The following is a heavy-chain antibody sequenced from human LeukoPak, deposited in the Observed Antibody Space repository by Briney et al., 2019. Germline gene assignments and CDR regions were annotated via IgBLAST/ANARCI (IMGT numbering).Heavy chain of an antibody. CDR3: ARRGSGYDILTGYYPEYYFDY. Sequence: ASVKVSCKASGYTFTGYYMHWVRQAPGQGLEWMGWINPNSGGTNYAQKFQGRVTITRDTSISTAYVELSRLRSDDTAVYYCARRGSGYDILTGYYPEYYFDYWGQGTLVTVSS. D-gene: IGHD3-9*01. CDR2: INPNSGGT. V-gene: IGHV1-2*02. J-gene: IGHJ4*02. CDR1: GYTFTGYY.